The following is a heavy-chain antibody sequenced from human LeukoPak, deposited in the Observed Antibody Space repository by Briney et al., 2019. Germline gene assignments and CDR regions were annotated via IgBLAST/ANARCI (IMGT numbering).Heavy chain of an antibody. Sequence: GESLRLSCAASGFTFSSYAMHWVRQAPGKGLEWVAVISYDGSNKYYADSVKGRFTISRDNSKNTLYLQMNSLRAEDTAVYYCAGGDYWGQGTLVTVSS. CDR3: AGGDY. J-gene: IGHJ4*02. D-gene: IGHD3-16*01. CDR2: ISYDGSNK. V-gene: IGHV3-30-3*01. CDR1: GFTFSSYA.